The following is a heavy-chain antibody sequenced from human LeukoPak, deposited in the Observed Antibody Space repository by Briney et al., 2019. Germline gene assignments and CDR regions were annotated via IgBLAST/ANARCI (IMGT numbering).Heavy chain of an antibody. CDR1: GFTFSSHL. CDR3: VRKLATGD. D-gene: IGHD1-14*01. V-gene: IGHV3-74*01. J-gene: IGHJ4*02. CDR2: VKSDGTAT. Sequence: GGSLRLSCAASGFTFSSHLMHWVRQAQGTGLVWVSSVKSDGTATNYAASVKGRFTISRDNAKNTLYLQMNSLRVEDTAVYYRVRKLATGDWGQGTLVTVSS.